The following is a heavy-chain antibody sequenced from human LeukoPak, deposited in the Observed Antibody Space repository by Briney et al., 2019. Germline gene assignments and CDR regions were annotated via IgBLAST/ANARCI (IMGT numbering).Heavy chain of an antibody. CDR2: INSDGTSM. Sequence: GGSLRLSCAGSGFTFSDYWMHWVRQAPGRGLVWVSRINSDGTSMTYADSVQGRFTISRDNSKNTLYFQMNSLRAEDTAVYYCASTDSSSWYFDYWGQGTLVTVSS. D-gene: IGHD6-13*01. CDR3: ASTDSSSWYFDY. J-gene: IGHJ4*02. V-gene: IGHV3-74*01. CDR1: GFTFSDYW.